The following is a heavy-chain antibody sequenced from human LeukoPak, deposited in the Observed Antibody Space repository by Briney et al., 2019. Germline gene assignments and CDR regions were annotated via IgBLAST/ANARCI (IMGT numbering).Heavy chain of an antibody. Sequence: SETLSLTCTVSGGSISDVNYYWSWVRQPPGKGLEWIGEIYHSGSTNYNPSLKSRVTISVDKSKNQFSLKLSSVTAADTAVYYCARKYYYDSSGYYPYYFDYWGQGTLVTVSS. CDR3: ARKYYYDSSGYYPYYFDY. V-gene: IGHV4-4*02. CDR2: IYHSGST. D-gene: IGHD3-22*01. J-gene: IGHJ4*02. CDR1: GGSISDVNY.